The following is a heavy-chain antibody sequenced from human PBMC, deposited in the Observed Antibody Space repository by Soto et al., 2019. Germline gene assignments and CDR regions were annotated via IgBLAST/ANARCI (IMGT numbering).Heavy chain of an antibody. CDR2: INPNSGAT. D-gene: IGHD3-3*01. CDR3: ARGAGTILAPLP. J-gene: IGHJ5*02. V-gene: IGHV1-2*02. CDR1: GYTFTGYF. Sequence: ASVKVSCKASGYTFTGYFIHWVRQAPRQGLEWVGYINPNSGATKYAPTFQGRVTMTSDTSIRTAYMDLSNLRSDDTAVYYCARGAGTILAPLPWGPGTLVTVSS.